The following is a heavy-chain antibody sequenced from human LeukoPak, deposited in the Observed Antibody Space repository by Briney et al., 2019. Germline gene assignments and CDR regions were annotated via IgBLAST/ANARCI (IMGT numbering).Heavy chain of an antibody. CDR1: GFTFSSYG. CDR2: TWYDGRNN. V-gene: IGHV3-33*01. D-gene: IGHD2-21*01. Sequence: LGGSLRLSCAASGFTFSSYGMHWVRQAPGKGLEWVAVTWYDGRNNYYAASVKGRFTISRDDSKTTVYLLMNSLRAEDTAVYYCAREVAPLYFHYGMDVWGEGTTVTVSS. J-gene: IGHJ6*01. CDR3: AREVAPLYFHYGMDV.